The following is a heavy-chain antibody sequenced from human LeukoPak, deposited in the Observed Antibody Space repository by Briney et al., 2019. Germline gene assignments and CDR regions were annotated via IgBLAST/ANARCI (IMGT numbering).Heavy chain of an antibody. V-gene: IGHV1-2*02. CDR1: GYTFTGYY. CDR3: ARVSLWRSGSKGMDV. CDR2: INPNSGGT. J-gene: IGHJ6*02. Sequence: GASVKVSCKASGYTFTGYYMHWVRQAPGQGLEWMGWINPNSGGTNYAQKFQGRVTMTRDTSISTAYMELSRLRSDDTAVYYCARVSLWRSGSKGMDVWGQGTTVTVSS. D-gene: IGHD3-22*01.